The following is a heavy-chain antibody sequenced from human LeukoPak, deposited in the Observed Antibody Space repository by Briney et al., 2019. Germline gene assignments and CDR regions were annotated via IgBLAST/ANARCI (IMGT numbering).Heavy chain of an antibody. D-gene: IGHD6-19*01. V-gene: IGHV4-34*01. CDR1: GGSFSGYY. CDR2: INHSGST. Sequence: PSETLSLTCAVYGGSFSGYYRSWIRQPPGKGLEWIGEINHSGSTNYNPSLKSRVTISVDTSKNQFSLKLSSVTAADTAVYYCASSTIAVAGSGGFDYWGQGTLVTVSS. J-gene: IGHJ4*02. CDR3: ASSTIAVAGSGGFDY.